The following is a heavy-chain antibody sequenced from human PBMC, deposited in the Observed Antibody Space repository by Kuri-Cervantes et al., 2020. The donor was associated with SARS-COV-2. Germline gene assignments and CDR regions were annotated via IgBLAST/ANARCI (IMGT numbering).Heavy chain of an antibody. CDR1: GFTFSSYS. J-gene: IGHJ6*03. V-gene: IGHV3-48*01. CDR2: ISSSSSTI. Sequence: GGSLRLSCAASGFTFSSYSMNWVRQAPGKGLEWVSYISSSSSTIYYADSVKCRFTISRDNAKNSLYLQMNILRAEDTTVYYCARDQGGNYMDVWGKGATVTVSS. D-gene: IGHD3-16*01. CDR3: ARDQGGNYMDV.